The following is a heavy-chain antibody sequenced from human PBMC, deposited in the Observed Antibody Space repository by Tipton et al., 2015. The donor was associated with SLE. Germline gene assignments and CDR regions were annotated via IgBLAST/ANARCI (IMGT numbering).Heavy chain of an antibody. J-gene: IGHJ4*02. CDR1: GFTFDSYS. Sequence: LRLSCAASGFTFDSYSWSWIRQPPGKGLEWIGYIYYSGYAYYNPSLKSRVTISVDNSLNQFSLKLSSVTAADTAVYYCARGGLGKGVGDYWGQGILVTVSS. CDR2: IYYSGYA. CDR3: ARGGLGKGVGDY. V-gene: IGHV4-30-2*01. D-gene: IGHD3/OR15-3a*01.